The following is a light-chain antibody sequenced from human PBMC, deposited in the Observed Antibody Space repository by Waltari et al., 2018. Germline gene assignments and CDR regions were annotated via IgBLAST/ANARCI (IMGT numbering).Light chain of an antibody. CDR1: QSVSSSN. CDR2: AAS. J-gene: IGKJ1*01. Sequence: EIVLTQSPGTLSLSRGERATLSCRARQSVSSSNLAWFQQKPGQAPRLLIYAASSRATGIPDRFSCSGSGTDFTLTISRLEPEDFAVYYCQEDGSSPSWTFGQGTKVAIK. CDR3: QEDGSSPSWT. V-gene: IGKV3-20*01.